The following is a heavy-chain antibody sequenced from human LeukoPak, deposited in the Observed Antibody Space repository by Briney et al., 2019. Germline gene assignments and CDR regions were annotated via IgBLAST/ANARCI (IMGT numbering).Heavy chain of an antibody. V-gene: IGHV3-23*01. D-gene: IGHD3-16*01. CDR3: AKDLRGGGAYLDY. CDR1: GFTFSSYA. Sequence: GGSLRLSCAASGFTFSSYAMSWVRQAPGKGLEWVSAISGSGGSTHYADSVKGRFTISRDNSKNTLYLQMNSLRAEDTAVYYCAKDLRGGGAYLDYWGQGTLVTVSS. J-gene: IGHJ4*02. CDR2: ISGSGGST.